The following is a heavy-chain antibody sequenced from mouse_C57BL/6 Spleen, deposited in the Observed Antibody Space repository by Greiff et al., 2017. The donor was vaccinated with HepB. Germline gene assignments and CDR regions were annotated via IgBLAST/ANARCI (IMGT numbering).Heavy chain of an antibody. V-gene: IGHV2-6*01. CDR1: GFSLTSYG. Sequence: QVQLQQSGPGLVAPSQSLSITCTVSGFSLTSYGVDWVRQSPGKGLEWLGVIWGVGSTNYNSALKSRLSISKDNSKSQVFLKMNSLQTDDTAMYYWARLQLGRGFAYWGQGTLVTVSA. CDR3: ARLQLGRGFAY. CDR2: IWGVGST. D-gene: IGHD4-1*02. J-gene: IGHJ3*01.